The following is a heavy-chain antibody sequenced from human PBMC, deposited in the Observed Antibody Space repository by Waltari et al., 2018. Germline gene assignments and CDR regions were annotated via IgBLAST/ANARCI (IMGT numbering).Heavy chain of an antibody. V-gene: IGHV4-39*01. CDR3: ARRIGITFGGISVTYSFDY. J-gene: IGHJ4*02. CDR1: GGSIRSSNYY. D-gene: IGHD3-16*02. Sequence: QLQLQESGPGLVKPSEPLSLICTVSGGSIRSSNYYWGWIRQPPGKGLEWIGSIYYSGSTNYNPALKSRVTISVDTSKNQFSLKLSSVTAADTAVYYCARRIGITFGGISVTYSFDYWGQGTLVTVSS. CDR2: IYYSGST.